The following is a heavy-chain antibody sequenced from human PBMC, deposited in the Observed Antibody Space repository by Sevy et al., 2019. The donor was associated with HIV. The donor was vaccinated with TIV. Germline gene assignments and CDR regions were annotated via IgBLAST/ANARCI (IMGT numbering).Heavy chain of an antibody. CDR1: GGSFSGYY. CDR2: INLSGST. Sequence: SETLSLTCAVYGGSFSGYYWSWIRQPPGKGLEWIGEINLSGSTNYNPSLKSRVTISVDTSKNQFSLKLSSVTAADTAVYYCARVSSGYSIIYYGMDVWGQGTTVTVSS. V-gene: IGHV4-34*01. CDR3: ARVSSGYSIIYYGMDV. J-gene: IGHJ6*02. D-gene: IGHD3-22*01.